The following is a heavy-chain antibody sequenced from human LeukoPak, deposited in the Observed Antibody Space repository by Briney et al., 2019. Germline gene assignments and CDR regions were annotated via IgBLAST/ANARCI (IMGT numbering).Heavy chain of an antibody. D-gene: IGHD6-6*01. CDR1: GFTFSSYW. V-gene: IGHV3-74*01. Sequence: GGSLRLSCAASGFTFSSYWMHWVRQAPGKGLVWVSRISSDGSTTTYADSVKGRFTISKDNAKNTLYLQMNSLRAEDTALYYCARVAEYSTAGMRYWGQGTLVTVSS. CDR3: ARVAEYSTAGMRY. CDR2: ISSDGSTT. J-gene: IGHJ4*02.